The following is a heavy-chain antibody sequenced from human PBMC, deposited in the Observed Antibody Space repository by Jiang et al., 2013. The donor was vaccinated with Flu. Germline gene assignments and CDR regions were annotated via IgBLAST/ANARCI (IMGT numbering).Heavy chain of an antibody. Sequence: EWIGEIYHRDTTNYNPSLKSRVTISLDMSKNQFSLRLTSVTAADTAVYYCARGRYCNSTNCYGYFEYWGQGTLVTVSS. CDR3: ARGRYCNSTNCYGYFEY. V-gene: IGHV4-34*01. D-gene: IGHD2-2*01. J-gene: IGHJ4*02. CDR2: IYHRDTT.